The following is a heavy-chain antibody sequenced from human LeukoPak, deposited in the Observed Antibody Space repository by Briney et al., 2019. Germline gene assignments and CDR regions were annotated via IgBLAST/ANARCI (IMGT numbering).Heavy chain of an antibody. J-gene: IGHJ4*02. D-gene: IGHD6-13*01. CDR1: GYTYTSYD. CDR2: MNPNSGNT. CDR3: ARGLRGSSWLDY. Sequence: ASVKVSCKASGYTYTSYDINWVRQATGQGLEWMGWMNPNSGNTGYAQKFQGRVTMTRNTSISTAYMELSSLRSEDTAVYYCARGLRGSSWLDYWGQGTLVTVSS. V-gene: IGHV1-8*01.